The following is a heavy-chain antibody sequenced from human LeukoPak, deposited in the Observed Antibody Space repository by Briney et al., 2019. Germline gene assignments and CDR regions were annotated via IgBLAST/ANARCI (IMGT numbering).Heavy chain of an antibody. CDR2: FDPEEAKM. Sequence: ASVTVSCKVSGNSLSELSIQWGRQAPGKGLECMGGFDPEEAKMVYAQNFQGRVTMTEDTSTQTAYMELSGMTSDDTAVYYCTTRSHDFWSGLLNWGQGPLVSVSS. CDR1: GNSLSELS. V-gene: IGHV1-24*01. J-gene: IGHJ4*02. CDR3: TTRSHDFWSGLLN. D-gene: IGHD3-3*01.